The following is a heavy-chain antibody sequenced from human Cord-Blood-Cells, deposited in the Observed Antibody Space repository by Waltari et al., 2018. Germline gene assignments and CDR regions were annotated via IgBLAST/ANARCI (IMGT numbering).Heavy chain of an antibody. CDR1: GGSFSGYY. CDR3: ARKCSSSDGGGFDY. CDR2: INHSGST. V-gene: IGHV4-34*01. J-gene: IGHJ4*02. Sequence: QVQLQQWGAGLLKPSETLSLTCAVYGGSFSGYYWSWIRQPPGKGLGWLGEINHSGSTTYTPSLKSRGPISVDTSKNQFSLKLSSVTAADTAVYYCARKCSSSDGGGFDYWGQGTLVTVSS. D-gene: IGHD6-6*01.